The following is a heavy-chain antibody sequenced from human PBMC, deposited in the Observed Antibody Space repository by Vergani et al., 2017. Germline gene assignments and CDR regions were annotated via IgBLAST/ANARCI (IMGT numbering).Heavy chain of an antibody. J-gene: IGHJ4*02. CDR1: GFTFSSYW. D-gene: IGHD5-24*01. CDR3: ATRDALLRAN. Sequence: EVHLVESGGGLVQPGGSLRLSCAASGFTFSSYWMTWVRQAPGKGLEWVANIKQDGSEKSYVDSVKGRFTISRDNAKNALYLQMNSLRAEDTAVYYCATRDALLRANWGEGSLVSVAS. CDR2: IKQDGSEK. V-gene: IGHV3-7*01.